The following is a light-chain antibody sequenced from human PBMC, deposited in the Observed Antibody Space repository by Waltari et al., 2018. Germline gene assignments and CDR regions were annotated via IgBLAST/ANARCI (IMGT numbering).Light chain of an antibody. CDR3: QQSNNWYT. J-gene: IGKJ2*01. CDR2: GAS. V-gene: IGKV3-15*01. Sequence: EIVMTRSPASLAVPPGERATLSCRASQSVARNLPGYQHKPGQAPRLLVYGASTRATGIPARFSGSGSGTEFTLTISSLQSEDFAVSYCQQSNNWYTFGQGTKLEIK. CDR1: QSVARN.